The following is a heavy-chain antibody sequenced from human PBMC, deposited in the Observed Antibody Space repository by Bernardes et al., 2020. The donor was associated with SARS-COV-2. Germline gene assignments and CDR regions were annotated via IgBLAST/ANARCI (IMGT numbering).Heavy chain of an antibody. CDR2: ISAYNGNT. J-gene: IGHJ6*02. CDR3: AGGHECSSSSSDYYYGMDV. Sequence: ASVKVSCKASGYTFTSYVISWVRQAPGQGLEWMGWISAYNGNTNYAQKLQGRVTMTTDTSTSTAYMELRSLRSDDTAMYYCAGGHECSSSSSDYYYGMDVWGQGTTVTVSS. D-gene: IGHD6-6*01. V-gene: IGHV1-18*01. CDR1: GYTFTSYV.